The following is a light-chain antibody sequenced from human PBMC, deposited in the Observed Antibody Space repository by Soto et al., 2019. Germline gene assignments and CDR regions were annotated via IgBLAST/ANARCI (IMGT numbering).Light chain of an antibody. CDR2: DXS. CDR3: QHRSNGPWT. V-gene: IGKV3-11*01. CDR1: HSVTSY. Sequence: ESVLTQTPATLSLSLWDRATLFXRVSHSVTSYLAWYQQQPGXAPRXXXDDXSNRATGIPARFSGSGSGTDFTLTISSLEPEDFAVYYCQHRSNGPWTFGQGTKVDIK. J-gene: IGKJ1*01.